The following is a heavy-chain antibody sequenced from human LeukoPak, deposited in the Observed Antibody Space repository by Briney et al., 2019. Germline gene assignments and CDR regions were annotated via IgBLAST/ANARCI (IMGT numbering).Heavy chain of an antibody. D-gene: IGHD6-13*01. V-gene: IGHV3-30*18. CDR1: GFTFSSYG. Sequence: PGRSLRLSCAASGFTFSSYGMHWVRQAPGKGLEWVAVISYDGSNKYYVDSVKGRFTISRDNSKNTLYLQMNSLRAEDTAVYYCAKDRHHSSPVGYYYYYGMDVWGQGTTVTVS. CDR2: ISYDGSNK. J-gene: IGHJ6*02. CDR3: AKDRHHSSPVGYYYYYGMDV.